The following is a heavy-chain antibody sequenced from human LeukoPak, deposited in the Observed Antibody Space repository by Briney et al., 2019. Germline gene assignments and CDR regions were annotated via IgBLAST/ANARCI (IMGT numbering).Heavy chain of an antibody. CDR1: GFTFSSYW. Sequence: GGSLRLSCAASGFTFSSYWMSWVRQAPGKGLEWVAVISYDGSNKYYADSVKGRFTISRDNSKNTLYLQMNSLRAEDTAVYYCARATATAGYCSGGSCPDWYFDLWGRGTLVTVSS. CDR3: ARATATAGYCSGGSCPDWYFDL. J-gene: IGHJ2*01. V-gene: IGHV3-30-3*01. D-gene: IGHD2-15*01. CDR2: ISYDGSNK.